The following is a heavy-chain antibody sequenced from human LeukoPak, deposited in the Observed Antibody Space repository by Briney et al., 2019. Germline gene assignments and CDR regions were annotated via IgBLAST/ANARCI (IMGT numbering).Heavy chain of an antibody. CDR3: ARERRREGYNYKDY. V-gene: IGHV3-30*19. J-gene: IGHJ4*02. D-gene: IGHD5-24*01. CDR1: GFTFCAYG. Sequence: PGGSLRLSSAVSGFTFCAYGMHGVRHAPGGGLEWVLGISYDGSYQAASDSVEGRFTVFRDSSEDTLYLQLNSLSPEDTGLYYCARERRREGYNYKDYCGQGAQVSVSS. CDR2: ISYDGSYQ.